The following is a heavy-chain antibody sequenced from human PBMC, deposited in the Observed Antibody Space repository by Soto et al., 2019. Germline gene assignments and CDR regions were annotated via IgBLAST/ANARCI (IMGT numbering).Heavy chain of an antibody. CDR2: IYHSGIT. J-gene: IGHJ4*02. CDR3: AKLVREMATTHYFDY. CDR1: SVSISRYY. D-gene: IGHD1-1*01. V-gene: IGHV4-59*01. Sequence: PSETLSLTCSVSSVSISRYYWTWIRQPPGKGLEWIGYIYHSGITSYNPSLKSRVTISVDTSKNQFSLKLSSVTTADTAVYYCAKLVREMATTHYFDYWGQGTLVTVSS.